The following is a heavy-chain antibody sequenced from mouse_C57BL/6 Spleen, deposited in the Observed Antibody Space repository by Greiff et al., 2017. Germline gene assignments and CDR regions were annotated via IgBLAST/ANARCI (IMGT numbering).Heavy chain of an antibody. D-gene: IGHD1-1*01. V-gene: IGHV5-17*01. CDR3: ARRDTTVVVDFDV. Sequence: EVQLMESGGGLVKPGGSLKLSCAASGFTFSDYGMHWVRQAPEKGLEWVAYISSGSSTIYYADTVKGRFTISRDNAKNTLFLQMTSLRSEDTAMYYCARRDTTVVVDFDVWGTGTTVTVSS. J-gene: IGHJ1*03. CDR1: GFTFSDYG. CDR2: ISSGSSTI.